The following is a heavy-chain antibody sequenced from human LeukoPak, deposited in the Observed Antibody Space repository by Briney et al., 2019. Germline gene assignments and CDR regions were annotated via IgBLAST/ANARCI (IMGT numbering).Heavy chain of an antibody. J-gene: IGHJ6*02. CDR3: AKVRYGDYPNYGMDV. D-gene: IGHD4-17*01. Sequence: GGSLRLSCAASGFTFSSYAMSWVRQAPGKGLEWVSAISGSGGSTYYADSVKGRFTISRDNSKNTLYLQMNSLRAEDAAVYYCAKVRYGDYPNYGMDVWGQGTTVTVSS. CDR1: GFTFSSYA. CDR2: ISGSGGST. V-gene: IGHV3-23*01.